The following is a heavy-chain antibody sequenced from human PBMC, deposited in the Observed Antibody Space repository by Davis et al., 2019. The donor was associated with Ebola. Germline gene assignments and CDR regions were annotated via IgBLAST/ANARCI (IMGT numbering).Heavy chain of an antibody. CDR2: ISYDGSRR. V-gene: IGHV3-30*03. CDR1: GFTFSSYW. D-gene: IGHD4-11*01. CDR3: ARDEVYTNYGSRFDF. Sequence: GESLKISCAASGFTFSSYWMHWVRQAPGKGLEWVAVISYDGSRRYYADSVKGRFTISRDNSKNTMYLQMNSLRAEDTAVYSCARDEVYTNYGSRFDFWGQGTLVAVSS. J-gene: IGHJ4*02.